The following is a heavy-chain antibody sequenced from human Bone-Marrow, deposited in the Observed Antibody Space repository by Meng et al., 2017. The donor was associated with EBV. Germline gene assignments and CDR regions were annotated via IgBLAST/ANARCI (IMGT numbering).Heavy chain of an antibody. CDR1: GFTFSSYS. Sequence: EVQLVESGGGLVKSGGSLRLSCAASGFTFSSYSMNWVRQAPGKGLEWVSSISSSSSYIYYADSVKGRFTISRDNAKNSLYLQMNSLRAEDTAVYYCARDPRGYSGYDTNPDYWGQGTLVTVYS. V-gene: IGHV3-21*01. D-gene: IGHD5-12*01. CDR2: ISSSSSYI. J-gene: IGHJ4*02. CDR3: ARDPRGYSGYDTNPDY.